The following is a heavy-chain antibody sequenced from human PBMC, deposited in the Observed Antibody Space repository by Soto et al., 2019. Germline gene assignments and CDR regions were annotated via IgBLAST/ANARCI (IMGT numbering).Heavy chain of an antibody. V-gene: IGHV3-7*01. CDR1: GFTFSSYW. J-gene: IGHJ4*02. Sequence: GGSLRLSCAASGFTFSSYWMSWVRQAPGKGLEWVANIKQDGSEKYYVDSVKGRFTISRDNAKNSLYLQMNSLRAEDTAVYYCARNLGWFHPKYFDYWGQGTLVTVSS. CDR3: ARNLGWFHPKYFDY. D-gene: IGHD3-3*01. CDR2: IKQDGSEK.